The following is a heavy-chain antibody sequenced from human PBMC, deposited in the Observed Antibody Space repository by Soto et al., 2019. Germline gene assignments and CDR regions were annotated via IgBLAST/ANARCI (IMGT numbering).Heavy chain of an antibody. CDR3: AKLQWLEFGGDY. V-gene: IGHV3-23*01. CDR2: ISPAGDKT. D-gene: IGHD6-19*01. Sequence: EVHLLESGGGVVQPGGTLKISCAASGFGFSDYPMSWVRQAPGQGLEWVSGISPAGDKTYYADSVKCRFTISRDNSKPTLSLTMNSLRAEDTGVYYCAKLQWLEFGGDYWGQGTLVTVSS. J-gene: IGHJ4*02. CDR1: GFGFSDYP.